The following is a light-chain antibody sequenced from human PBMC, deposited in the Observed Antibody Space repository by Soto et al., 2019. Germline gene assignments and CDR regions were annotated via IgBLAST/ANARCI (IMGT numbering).Light chain of an antibody. Sequence: IHLTHSPSSLSASVGDRVTITCRASPAIASFLAWYQQKPGTAPKLLIYGASTLQSGVPSRFSGSRSGTDYTLTIASLQPEDFATYYCQQLNGSPCTFGQGTKVEIX. CDR1: PAIASF. CDR2: GAS. J-gene: IGKJ1*01. V-gene: IGKV1-9*01. CDR3: QQLNGSPCT.